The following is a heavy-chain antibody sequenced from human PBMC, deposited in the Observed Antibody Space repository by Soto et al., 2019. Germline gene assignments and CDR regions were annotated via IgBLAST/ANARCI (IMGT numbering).Heavy chain of an antibody. CDR2: ISGSGGST. CDR1: GFTFSSYA. CDR3: AKERQATTVTLPDY. V-gene: IGHV3-23*01. Sequence: EVQLLESGGGLVQPGGSLRLSCAASGFTFSSYAMSWDRQAPGKGLDWVSTISGSGGSTYYADSVKGRFTMSRDNSKNIVYLQMNSLRAEDTAIYYCAKERQATTVTLPDYWGQGTLVTVSS. D-gene: IGHD4-17*01. J-gene: IGHJ4*02.